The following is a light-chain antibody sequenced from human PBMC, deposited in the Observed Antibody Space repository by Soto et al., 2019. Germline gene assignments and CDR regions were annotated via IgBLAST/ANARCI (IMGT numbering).Light chain of an antibody. Sequence: QSALTQPASVSGSPGQSITISCTGTSSDGGGYNSVSWYQQHPGKAPKLILYDVTDRPSGVSYRFSGSKSGNTASLTISGLQAADEADYFCSSFTSSMTNVFGSGTKVTVL. V-gene: IGLV2-14*01. CDR2: DVT. J-gene: IGLJ1*01. CDR3: SSFTSSMTNV. CDR1: SSDGGGYNS.